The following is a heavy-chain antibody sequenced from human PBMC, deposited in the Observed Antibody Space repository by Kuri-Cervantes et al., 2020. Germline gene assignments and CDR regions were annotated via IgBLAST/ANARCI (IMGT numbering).Heavy chain of an antibody. D-gene: IGHD6-19*01. V-gene: IGHV3-20*04. CDR3: AKGAVSGTRYYFDY. CDR1: GFTFEDYG. CDR2: INWNGGST. Sequence: GGSLRLSCAASGFTFEDYGMSWVRQAPGKGLELVSGINWNGGSTGYADSVKVRFSISRDNAKNSLYVQMNSLRAEDTALYYCAKGAVSGTRYYFDYWGQGTLVTVSS. J-gene: IGHJ4*02.